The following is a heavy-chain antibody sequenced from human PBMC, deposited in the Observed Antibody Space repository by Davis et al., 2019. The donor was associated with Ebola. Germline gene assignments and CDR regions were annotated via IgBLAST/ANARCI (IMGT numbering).Heavy chain of an antibody. V-gene: IGHV1-69*06. J-gene: IGHJ4*02. D-gene: IGHD6-13*01. CDR3: ARVPRIAAAGTEYYFDY. Sequence: SVKVSCKASGGTFSSYAISWVRQAPGQGLEWMGGIIPIFGTANYAQKFQGRVTITADTSTSTAYMELRSLRSDDTAVYYCARVPRIAAAGTEYYFDYWGQGTLVTVSS. CDR2: IIPIFGTA. CDR1: GGTFSSYA.